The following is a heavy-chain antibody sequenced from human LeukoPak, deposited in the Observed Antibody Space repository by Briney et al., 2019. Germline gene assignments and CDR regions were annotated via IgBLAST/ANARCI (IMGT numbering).Heavy chain of an antibody. CDR1: GYTYTGYY. D-gene: IGHD2-21*01. J-gene: IGHJ4*02. Sequence: ASVKVSCKASGYTYTGYYMHWVRQAPGQGLEWMGWINPNSGGTNYAQKFQGRVTMTRDTSISTAYMELSRLRSDDTAVYYCARDYRARGKPLWGYWGQGTLVTVSS. V-gene: IGHV1-2*02. CDR3: ARDYRARGKPLWGY. CDR2: INPNSGGT.